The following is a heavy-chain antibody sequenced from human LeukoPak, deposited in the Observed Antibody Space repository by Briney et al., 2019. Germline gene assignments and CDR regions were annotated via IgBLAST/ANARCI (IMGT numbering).Heavy chain of an antibody. CDR2: IYYSGST. CDR1: GGSSSGNY. D-gene: IGHD3-10*01. J-gene: IGHJ4*02. V-gene: IGHV4-59*01. CDR3: ASYGSGSYFDY. Sequence: SETLSLTCAVFGGSSSGNYWSWIRQPPGKGLEWIGYIYYSGSTNYNPSLKSRVTISVDTSKNQFSLKLSSVTAADTAVYYCASYGSGSYFDYWGQGTLVTVSS.